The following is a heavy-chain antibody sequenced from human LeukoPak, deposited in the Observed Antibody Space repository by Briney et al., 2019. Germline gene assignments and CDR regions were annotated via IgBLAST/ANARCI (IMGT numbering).Heavy chain of an antibody. Sequence: GGSLRLSCAASGFTFSSYGMHWVRQAPGKGLEWVAVIWYDGSNKYYADSVKGRFTISRDNSKNTLYLQMNSLRAEDTAVYYCAREIHDFWSGYKFDYWGQGTLVTVPS. CDR2: IWYDGSNK. D-gene: IGHD3-3*01. V-gene: IGHV3-33*01. CDR3: AREIHDFWSGYKFDY. J-gene: IGHJ4*02. CDR1: GFTFSSYG.